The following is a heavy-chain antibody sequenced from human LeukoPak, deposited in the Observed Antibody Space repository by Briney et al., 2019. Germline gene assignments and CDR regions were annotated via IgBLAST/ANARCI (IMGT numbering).Heavy chain of an antibody. CDR2: INPNSGGT. Sequence: EASVKVSCTASGYTFTGYYMHWVRQAPGQGLEWMGWINPNSGGTNYAQKFQGWVTMTRDTSISTAYMELSRLRSDDTAVYYCARAGRYFDWPDLYSDYWGQGTLVTVSS. J-gene: IGHJ4*02. V-gene: IGHV1-2*04. CDR1: GYTFTGYY. CDR3: ARAGRYFDWPDLYSDY. D-gene: IGHD3-9*01.